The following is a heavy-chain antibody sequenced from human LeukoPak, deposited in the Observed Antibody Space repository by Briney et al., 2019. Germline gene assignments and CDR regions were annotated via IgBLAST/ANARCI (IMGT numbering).Heavy chain of an antibody. D-gene: IGHD4-17*01. CDR3: ARPYGDYSYYYYGMDV. Sequence: SVKVSCKASGGTFSSYAISWVRQAPGQGLEWMGGIIPIFGTANYARKFQGRVTITADESTSTAYMELSSLRSEDTAVYYCARPYGDYSYYYYGMDVWGQGTTVTVSS. J-gene: IGHJ6*02. V-gene: IGHV1-69*13. CDR1: GGTFSSYA. CDR2: IIPIFGTA.